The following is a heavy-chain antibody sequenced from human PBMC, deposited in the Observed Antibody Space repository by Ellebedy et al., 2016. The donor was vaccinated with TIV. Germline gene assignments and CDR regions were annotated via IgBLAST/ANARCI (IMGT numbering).Heavy chain of an antibody. CDR3: ARKHDYGNSDY. CDR2: IWYDGSKK. J-gene: IGHJ4*02. Sequence: GESLKISCVASGFSLSDYGMYWVRQAPGKGLEWVAVIWYDGSKKYYVDSVKGRFTVSRDNSKNTVYLQMDSLRAEDTAVYYCARKHDYGNSDYWGQGTLVTVSS. V-gene: IGHV3-33*07. D-gene: IGHD4-17*01. CDR1: GFSLSDYG.